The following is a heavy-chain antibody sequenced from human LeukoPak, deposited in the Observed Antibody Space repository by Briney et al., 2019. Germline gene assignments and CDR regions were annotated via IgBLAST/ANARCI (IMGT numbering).Heavy chain of an antibody. CDR2: ISYDGSNK. D-gene: IGHD3-22*01. J-gene: IGHJ6*02. Sequence: GGSLRLSCVASGFTFSSYGMHWVRQAPGKGLEWVAVISYDGSNKYYADSVKGRFTISRDNSKNTLYLQMNSLRAEDTAVYYCAKDVYYYDSSGYYYEKSYYYYGMDVWGQGTTVTVSS. CDR3: AKDVYYYDSSGYYYEKSYYYYGMDV. CDR1: GFTFSSYG. V-gene: IGHV3-30*18.